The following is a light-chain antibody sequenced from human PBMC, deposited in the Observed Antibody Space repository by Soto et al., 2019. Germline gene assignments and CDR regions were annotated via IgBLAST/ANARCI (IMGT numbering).Light chain of an antibody. CDR2: AAS. CDR1: QGIRTW. J-gene: IGKJ4*01. CDR3: QQSNSFPLT. V-gene: IGKV1-12*01. Sequence: DIQMTQSPSSVSASVGDRVDITCRASQGIRTWLAWYQQKPGKSPKVLIYAASSLQSGVPSRFSGSGSGTDFNLTISRLQTEDSATYYCQQSNSFPLTFGGGTKLEIK.